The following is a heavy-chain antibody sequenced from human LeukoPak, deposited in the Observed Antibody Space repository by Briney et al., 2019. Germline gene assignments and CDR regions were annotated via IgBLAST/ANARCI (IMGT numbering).Heavy chain of an antibody. CDR2: IKQDGGEK. CDR1: GFIFGRYW. V-gene: IGHV3-7*01. Sequence: GGSLRLSCAASGFIFGRYWMSWVRQAPGKGPEWVANIKQDGGEKYYVESVKGRFTISRDNAKNSLYLQMNNLRAEDTAVYYCGRDQASGLPLGLIDYWGLGTLVTVSS. J-gene: IGHJ4*02. CDR3: GRDQASGLPLGLIDY. D-gene: IGHD1-26*01.